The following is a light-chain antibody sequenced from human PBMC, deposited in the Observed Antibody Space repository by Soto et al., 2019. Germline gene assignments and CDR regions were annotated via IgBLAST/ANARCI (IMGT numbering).Light chain of an antibody. J-gene: IGKJ4*01. Sequence: EIVLTQSPGTLSLSPGDRATLSCRASRSVTSDYLAWYQQKPGQAPRLLIYGASGRATGIPDRFSGSGSGTDFTLTISRLEPEDFAVYWCQQYGTSPLTFGGGTKVEIK. CDR1: RSVTSDY. CDR2: GAS. V-gene: IGKV3-20*01. CDR3: QQYGTSPLT.